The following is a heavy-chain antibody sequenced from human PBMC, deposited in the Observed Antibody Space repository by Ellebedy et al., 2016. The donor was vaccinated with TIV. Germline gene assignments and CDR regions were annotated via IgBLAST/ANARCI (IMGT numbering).Heavy chain of an antibody. V-gene: IGHV3-7*01. CDR3: ARAIYGASYL. CDR2: INEDGTKK. CDR1: GFTFSGFA. J-gene: IGHJ2*01. D-gene: IGHD4-17*01. Sequence: GESLKISCAASGFTFSGFAMTWVRQAPGRGLEWVANINEDGTKKHFVDSVRGRFTISRDDAGNSLFLQMNSLGAEDTAVYYCARAIYGASYLWGRGTLVTVSS.